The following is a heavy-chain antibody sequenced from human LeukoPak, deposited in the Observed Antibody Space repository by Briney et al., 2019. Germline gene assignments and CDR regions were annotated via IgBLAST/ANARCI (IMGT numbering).Heavy chain of an antibody. CDR2: TYFRSKWYN. V-gene: IGHV6-1*01. Sequence: SQTPSLTCAISGDSLSTSSATWNWIRQSPSRGLEWLGRTYFRSKWYNDYAASVESRITINPDTPQNQFSLHLNSVTPDDTAVYFCARGDYGGSSWLSDWGQGTLVTVSS. D-gene: IGHD6-6*01. CDR3: ARGDYGGSSWLSD. J-gene: IGHJ4*02. CDR1: GDSLSTSSAT.